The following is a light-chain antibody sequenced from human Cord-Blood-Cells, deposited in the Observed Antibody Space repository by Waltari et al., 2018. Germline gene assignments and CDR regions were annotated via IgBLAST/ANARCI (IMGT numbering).Light chain of an antibody. CDR3: NSRDSSGNHV. Sequence: SSELTQDPAVSVALGQTVRITCQGDSLRSYYASWYQQKLGQAPVLVIYGKNNRPSGIPDRFSGSSSGNTASLTITGAQAEDEADYYCNSRDSSGNHVFGTGTKVTVL. CDR1: SLRSYY. CDR2: GKN. J-gene: IGLJ1*01. V-gene: IGLV3-19*01.